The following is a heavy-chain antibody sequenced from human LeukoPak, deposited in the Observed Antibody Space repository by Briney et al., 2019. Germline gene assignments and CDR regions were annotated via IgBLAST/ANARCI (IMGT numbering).Heavy chain of an antibody. CDR3: ARDPTPLALFDY. CDR2: IWYDGSNK. J-gene: IGHJ4*02. Sequence: GGSLRLSCAASGFTFSNYGMHWVRQAPGKGLEWVAVIWYDGSNKYYADSVKGRFTLSRDNSKNTLFLQMNSLRPEDTAVYFCARDPTPLALFDYWGQGTLVTVSS. CDR1: GFTFSNYG. V-gene: IGHV3-33*01.